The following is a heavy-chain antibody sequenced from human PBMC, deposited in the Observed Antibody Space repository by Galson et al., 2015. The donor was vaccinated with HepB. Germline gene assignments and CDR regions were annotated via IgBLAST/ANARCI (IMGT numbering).Heavy chain of an antibody. Sequence: SVKVSCKASGYTFTSYYMHWVRQAPGQGLEWMGIINPSGGSTSCAQKLQGRVTMTRDTSTSIVYMELSSLRSEDTAVYYCARDPRLAGGGYDYWGQGTLVTVSS. J-gene: IGHJ4*02. V-gene: IGHV1-46*04. CDR1: GYTFTSYY. D-gene: IGHD5-12*01. CDR2: INPSGGST. CDR3: ARDPRLAGGGYDY.